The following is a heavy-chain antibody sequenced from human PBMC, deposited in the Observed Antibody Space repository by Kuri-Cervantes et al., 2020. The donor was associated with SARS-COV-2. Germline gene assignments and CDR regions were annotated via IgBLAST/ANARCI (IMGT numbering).Heavy chain of an antibody. CDR1: GFTVSSNY. CDR2: IYSGGST. V-gene: IGHV3-66*01. Sequence: GESLKISCAASGFTVSSNYMSWVRQAPGKGLEWVSVIYSGGSTYYADSVKGRFTISRDNSKNTLYLQMNSLRAEDTAVCYCARYGAVERDYYYYYGMDVWGQGTTVTVSS. D-gene: IGHD1-1*01. CDR3: ARYGAVERDYYYYYGMDV. J-gene: IGHJ6*02.